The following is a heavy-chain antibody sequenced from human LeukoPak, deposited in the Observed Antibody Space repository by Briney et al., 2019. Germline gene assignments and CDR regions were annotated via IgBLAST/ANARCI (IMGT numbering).Heavy chain of an antibody. V-gene: IGHV1-18*04. CDR2: VSAYNGNT. Sequence: GASVKVSCKASGYTFTSYGISWVRQAPGQGLEWMGWVSAYNGNTNYAQKLQGRVTMTTDTSTSTAYMELRSLRSDDTAVYYCARDPPPLLWFGESSPYYYGMDVWGKGTTVTVPS. D-gene: IGHD3-10*01. CDR3: ARDPPPLLWFGESSPYYYGMDV. CDR1: GYTFTSYG. J-gene: IGHJ6*04.